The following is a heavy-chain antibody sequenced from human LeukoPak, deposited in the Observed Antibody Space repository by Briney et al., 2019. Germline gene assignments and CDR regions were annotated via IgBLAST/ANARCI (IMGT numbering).Heavy chain of an antibody. V-gene: IGHV3-21*01. CDR3: ARERQNKDFWSGGDY. D-gene: IGHD3-3*01. CDR2: ISSSSSYI. Sequence: GGSLRLSRAASGFTYSSYSMNWVRQAPGKGLEWVSSISSSSSYIYYADSVKGGFTISRDNAKNSLYLQMNSLRAEDTAVYYCARERQNKDFWSGGDYWGQGTLVTVSS. J-gene: IGHJ4*02. CDR1: GFTYSSYS.